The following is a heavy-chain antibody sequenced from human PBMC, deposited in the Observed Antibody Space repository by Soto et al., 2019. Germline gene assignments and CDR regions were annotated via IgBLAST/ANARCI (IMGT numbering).Heavy chain of an antibody. CDR1: GFTFSNCW. D-gene: IGHD3-22*01. CDR2: IKEDGTAK. CDR3: TTDSGYLTFVY. V-gene: IGHV3-7*01. Sequence: GGSLRLSCAASGFTFSNCWMNWVRQAPGKGLEWVANIKEDGTAKYYLDSVKGRFTVSRDNVKNSLYLQMNSLRAEDTAMYYCTTDSGYLTFVYWGPGSLVTVSS. J-gene: IGHJ4*02.